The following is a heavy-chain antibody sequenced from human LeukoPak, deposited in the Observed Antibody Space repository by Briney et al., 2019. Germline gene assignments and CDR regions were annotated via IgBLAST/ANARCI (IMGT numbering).Heavy chain of an antibody. CDR1: GGSFSGYY. D-gene: IGHD6-13*01. Sequence: PSETLPLTCAVYGGSFSGYYWSWIRQPPGKGLEWIGEINHSGSTNYNPSLKSRVTISVDTSKNQFSLKLSSVTAADTAVYYCARVTAAGTADDAFDIWGQGTMVTVSS. V-gene: IGHV4-34*01. J-gene: IGHJ3*02. CDR2: INHSGST. CDR3: ARVTAAGTADDAFDI.